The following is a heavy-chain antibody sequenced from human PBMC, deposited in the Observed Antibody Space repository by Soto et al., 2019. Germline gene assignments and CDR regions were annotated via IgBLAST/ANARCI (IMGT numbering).Heavy chain of an antibody. CDR2: ISYSGRT. CDR1: GGSISSSSYS. J-gene: IGHJ2*01. V-gene: IGHV4-39*01. Sequence: SETLSLTCTVSGGSISSSSYSWGWIRQPPGKGLEWIGSISYSGRTYYKPSLKSRVTISADTSKSQFSLKLTSVTAADTAVYYCSRYSLPWSFDLWGRGTLVTVS. CDR3: SRYSLPWSFDL. D-gene: IGHD2-15*01.